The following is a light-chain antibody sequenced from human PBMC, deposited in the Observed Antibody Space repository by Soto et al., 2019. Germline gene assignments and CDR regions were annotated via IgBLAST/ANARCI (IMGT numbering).Light chain of an antibody. J-gene: IGLJ2*01. CDR2: DVS. V-gene: IGLV2-8*01. Sequence: QSVLTQPPSASGSPGQSVTISCTGTSSDVGGYDYVSWYQQHPGKAPKLMIYDVSKRPSGVPDRFSGFKSGNTSSLTVSGLQAEDEADYYCSSYAGSNNVVFGGGTKLTVL. CDR1: SSDVGGYDY. CDR3: SSYAGSNNVV.